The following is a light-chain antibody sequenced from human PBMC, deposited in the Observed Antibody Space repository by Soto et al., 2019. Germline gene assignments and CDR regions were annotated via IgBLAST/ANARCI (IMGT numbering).Light chain of an antibody. J-gene: IGLJ3*02. CDR2: NNY. Sequence: QSVLTQSPSASVTPGQRVTISCSGSSSNIGSNNVHWYQQLPGTAPKLLIYNNYQRPSGVPDRYSGSKSGTSASLAISGLQSEDEADYYCAAWDDSLSGWVFGGGTKLTVL. V-gene: IGLV1-44*01. CDR1: SSNIGSNN. CDR3: AAWDDSLSGWV.